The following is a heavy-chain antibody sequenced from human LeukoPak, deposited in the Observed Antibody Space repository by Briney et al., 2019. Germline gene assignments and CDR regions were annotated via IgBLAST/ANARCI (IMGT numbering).Heavy chain of an antibody. CDR1: GGSIIGYY. V-gene: IGHV4-59*12. Sequence: PSETLSLTCTVSGGSIIGYYWNWVRHRPGRGLEWIGYVHYSGSTKYNSSLNNRVTISIDTSKNQFSLRLTSVTPADTAVYYCARDLAGEWGNYFDYWGQGTLVTVSS. D-gene: IGHD3-16*01. CDR2: VHYSGST. CDR3: ARDLAGEWGNYFDY. J-gene: IGHJ4*02.